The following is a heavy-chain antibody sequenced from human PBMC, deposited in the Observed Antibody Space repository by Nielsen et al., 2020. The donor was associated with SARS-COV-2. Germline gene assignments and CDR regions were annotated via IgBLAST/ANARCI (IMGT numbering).Heavy chain of an antibody. J-gene: IGHJ4*02. D-gene: IGHD7-27*01. CDR3: AGDRLGIGGNYVDC. V-gene: IGHV4-4*02. CDR2: VSHSGSI. Sequence: SETLSLTCAVSGGSVSSNDWWTWVRQSPGKGLEWIGEVSHSGSINYNPSLKSRVTLSMDKSKRQFSLRLTSVSAADTAVYYCAGDRLGIGGNYVDCWGQGTLVTVSS. CDR1: GGSVSSNDW.